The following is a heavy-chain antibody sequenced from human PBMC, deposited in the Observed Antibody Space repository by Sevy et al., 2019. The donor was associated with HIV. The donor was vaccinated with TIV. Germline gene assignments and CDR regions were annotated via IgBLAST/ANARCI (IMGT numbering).Heavy chain of an antibody. CDR2: FDPKDGEP. D-gene: IGHD3-10*01. Sequence: ASVKVSCKVSAYSLSDLAIHWVRQAPGKGLKWLGSFDPKDGEPIYGQTFQGRVTMTEDTSTDTAYMVLSSLTSEDTAVYYCAIVGLKYYIGSSFYQGDWFDPWGQGTLVTVSS. V-gene: IGHV1-24*01. CDR3: AIVGLKYYIGSSFYQGDWFDP. CDR1: AYSLSDLA. J-gene: IGHJ5*02.